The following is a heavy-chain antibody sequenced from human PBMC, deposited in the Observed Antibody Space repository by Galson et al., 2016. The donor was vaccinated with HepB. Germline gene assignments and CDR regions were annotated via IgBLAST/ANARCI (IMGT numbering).Heavy chain of an antibody. V-gene: IGHV3-74*01. CDR2: INSDGSST. CDR1: GFIFSSYW. J-gene: IGHJ5*02. D-gene: IGHD2-15*01. Sequence: SLRLSCAASGFIFSSYWMHWVRQAPGKGLVWVSRINSDGSSTSYADSVEGRFTISRDNAKNTLYRQMNSLRGEDTAVYYCARDSAAVGATDRFDPWGQGTLVTVSS. CDR3: ARDSAAVGATDRFDP.